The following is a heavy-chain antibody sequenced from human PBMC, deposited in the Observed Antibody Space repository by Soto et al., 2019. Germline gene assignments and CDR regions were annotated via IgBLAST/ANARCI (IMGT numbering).Heavy chain of an antibody. CDR1: GFTFSSYA. V-gene: IGHV3-23*01. CDR3: AKMGYCSGGSCYEAFDY. D-gene: IGHD2-15*01. CDR2: ISGSGGST. Sequence: PGGSLRLSCAASGFTFSSYAMSWVRQAPGKGPEWVSAISGSGGSTYYADSVKGRFTISRDNSKNTLYLQMNSLRAEDTAVYYCAKMGYCSGGSCYEAFDYWGQGTLVTVSS. J-gene: IGHJ4*02.